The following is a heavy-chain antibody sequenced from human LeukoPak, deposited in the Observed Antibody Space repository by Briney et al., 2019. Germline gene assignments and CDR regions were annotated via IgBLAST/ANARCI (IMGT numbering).Heavy chain of an antibody. CDR3: ARQTYSSSWWTDFDY. J-gene: IGHJ4*02. CDR1: GGSFSGYY. V-gene: IGHV4-39*01. D-gene: IGHD6-13*01. Sequence: SETLSLTCAVHGGSFSGYYWGWIRQPPGKGLEWIGSIYYSGSTYYNPSLKSRVTISVDTSKNQFSLKLSSVTAADTAVYYCARQTYSSSWWTDFDYWGQGTLVTVSS. CDR2: IYYSGST.